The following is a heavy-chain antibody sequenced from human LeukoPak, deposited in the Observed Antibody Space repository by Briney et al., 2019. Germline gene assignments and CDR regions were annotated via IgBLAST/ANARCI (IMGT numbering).Heavy chain of an antibody. J-gene: IGHJ4*02. Sequence: GESLRLSCAASGFTFTTYWMTWVRQAPGKGLEWVASINQDGTEKYYVDSVKGRFTISRDNAKNSLYLQVNSLRVEDTAVFYCAKVAKYYYGSETYYFFEHWGQGTPVTASS. CDR1: GFTFTTYW. CDR2: INQDGTEK. D-gene: IGHD3-10*01. CDR3: AKVAKYYYGSETYYFFEH. V-gene: IGHV3-7*01.